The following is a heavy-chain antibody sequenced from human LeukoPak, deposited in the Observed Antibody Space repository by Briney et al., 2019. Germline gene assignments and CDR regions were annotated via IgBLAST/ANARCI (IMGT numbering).Heavy chain of an antibody. D-gene: IGHD1-26*01. CDR1: GYTFTSYG. V-gene: IGHV1-18*01. CDR2: ISAYNGNT. J-gene: IGHJ3*02. Sequence: ASVKVSCKASGYTFTSYGISWVRQAPGPALEWMGWISAYNGNTNYAQKLQGRVTMTTDTSTSTAYMELRSLRSDDTAVYYCARDRYSGSYYDAFDIWGQGTMVTVSS. CDR3: ARDRYSGSYYDAFDI.